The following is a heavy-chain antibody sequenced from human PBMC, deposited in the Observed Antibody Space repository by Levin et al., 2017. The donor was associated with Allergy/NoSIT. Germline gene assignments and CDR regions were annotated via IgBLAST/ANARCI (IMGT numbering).Heavy chain of an antibody. D-gene: IGHD4-17*01. CDR3: ARANLYGDYVLALFYYYYMDV. Sequence: SQTLSLTCTVSGGSISSSSYYWGWIRQPPGKGLEWIGSIYYSGSTYYNPSLKSRVTISVDTSKNQFSLKLSSVTAADTAVYYCARANLYGDYVLALFYYYYMDVWGKGTTVTVSS. J-gene: IGHJ6*03. V-gene: IGHV4-39*01. CDR1: GGSISSSSYY. CDR2: IYYSGST.